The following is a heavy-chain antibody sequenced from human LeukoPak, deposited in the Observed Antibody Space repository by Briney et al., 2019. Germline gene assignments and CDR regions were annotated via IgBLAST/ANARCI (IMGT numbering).Heavy chain of an antibody. Sequence: GESLKISCKGSGYSFTSYWIGWARQMPGKGLEWMGIIYPGDSDTRLSPSFQGQVTISADRSISTAFLQWNSLEASDTAMYYCARLSSGYFESSGYTLRYWGQGTLVTVSS. CDR2: IYPGDSDT. D-gene: IGHD3-22*01. CDR3: ARLSSGYFESSGYTLRY. V-gene: IGHV5-51*01. J-gene: IGHJ4*02. CDR1: GYSFTSYW.